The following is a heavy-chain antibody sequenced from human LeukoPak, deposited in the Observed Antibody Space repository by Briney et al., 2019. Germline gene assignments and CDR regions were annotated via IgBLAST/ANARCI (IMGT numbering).Heavy chain of an antibody. CDR1: GYTFINYY. CDR2: INPGGGST. D-gene: IGHD6-13*01. CDR3: ARENQPAGARFFDH. V-gene: IGHV1-46*01. Sequence: ASVKVSCKASGYTFINYYIHWVRQAPGQGLEWMGIINPGGGSTSYAPKFQGRLIMTRDTSTSTVHMELSSLRCEDTAVYYCARENQPAGARFFDHWGQGILVTVSS. J-gene: IGHJ4*02.